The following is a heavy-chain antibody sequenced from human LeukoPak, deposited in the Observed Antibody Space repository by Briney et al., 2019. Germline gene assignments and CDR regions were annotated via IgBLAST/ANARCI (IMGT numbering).Heavy chain of an antibody. CDR2: INHSGST. D-gene: IGHD1-1*01. J-gene: IGHJ4*02. CDR1: GGSFSGYY. CDR3: ARITTTGTTPFDY. V-gene: IGHV4-34*01. Sequence: SETLSLTCAVYGGSFSGYYWSWIRQPPGKGLEWIGEINHSGSTNYNPSLKSRVTISVDTSKNQFSLKLSSVTAADTAVYYCARITTTGTTPFDYWGQGTLVTVSS.